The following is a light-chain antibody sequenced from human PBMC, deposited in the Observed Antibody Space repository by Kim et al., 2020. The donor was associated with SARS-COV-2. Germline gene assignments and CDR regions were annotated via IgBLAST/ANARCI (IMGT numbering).Light chain of an antibody. J-gene: IGLJ3*02. Sequence: QSALTQPPSASGSPGQSVTISCTGTSSDVGAYNYVSWYQQHSGKAPKLMIYEVSKRPSGVPDRFSGSKSGNTASLTVSGLQAEDEADYYCSSYAGSSTWVFGGGTQLTVL. CDR2: EVS. CDR1: SSDVGAYNY. CDR3: SSYAGSSTWV. V-gene: IGLV2-8*01.